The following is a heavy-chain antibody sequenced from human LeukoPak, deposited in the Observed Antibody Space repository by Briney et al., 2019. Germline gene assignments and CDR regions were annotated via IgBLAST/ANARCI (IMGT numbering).Heavy chain of an antibody. CDR1: GGSISSSSYY. CDR2: IYYSGST. V-gene: IGHV4-39*01. J-gene: IGHJ5*02. D-gene: IGHD4-17*01. CDR3: ARRLRKNWSDP. Sequence: SETLSLTCTVSGGSISSSSYYWGWIRQPPGKGLEWIGSIYYSGSTYYNPSLKSRVTISVDTSKNQFSLKLSSVTAADTAVYYCARRLRKNWSDPWGQGTLVTVSS.